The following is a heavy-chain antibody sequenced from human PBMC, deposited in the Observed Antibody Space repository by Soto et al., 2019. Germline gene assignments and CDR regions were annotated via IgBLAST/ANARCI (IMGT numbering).Heavy chain of an antibody. V-gene: IGHV5-51*01. CDR2: IYPGGSDT. CDR1: GYSFTSYW. D-gene: IGHD3-10*01. J-gene: IGHJ6*02. CDR3: YCANHHEDSGSDYYYGMGV. Sequence: PGESLKISCKGSGYSFTSYWIGWVRQMPGKGLEWMGIIYPGGSDTRYSPSFQGQVTISADKSISTAYLQWSSLKASDTAMYYCYCANHHEDSGSDYYYGMGVWGQGTTVTVSS.